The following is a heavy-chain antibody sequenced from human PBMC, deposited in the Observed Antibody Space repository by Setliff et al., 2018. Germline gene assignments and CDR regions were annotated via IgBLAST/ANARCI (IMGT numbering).Heavy chain of an antibody. D-gene: IGHD2-15*01. CDR1: GASFSDYY. J-gene: IGHJ4*02. CDR2: INHSGST. V-gene: IGHV4-34*01. CDR3: ARDLRYCSGGTCYSAFDF. Sequence: SETLSLTCTVYGASFSDYYWGWIRQPPGKGLGWIAEINHSGSTNYNPSLKSRVTISVDTSKNQFSLRLSSVTAADTAVYYCARDLRYCSGGTCYSAFDFWGQGTLVTVSS.